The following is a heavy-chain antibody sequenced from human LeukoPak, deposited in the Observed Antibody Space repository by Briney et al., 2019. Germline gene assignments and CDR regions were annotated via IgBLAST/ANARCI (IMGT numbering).Heavy chain of an antibody. CDR2: INSDGSST. CDR1: GFTFSSYW. V-gene: IGHV3-74*01. Sequence: GGSLRLSCAVSGFTFSSYWMHWVRQAPGKGLVWVSLINSDGSSTSYADSVKGRFTISRDNARNTLYLLMNSLGAEDTAVYYCTRVLGDWGQGTRVTVSS. CDR3: TRVLGD. D-gene: IGHD3-16*01. J-gene: IGHJ4*02.